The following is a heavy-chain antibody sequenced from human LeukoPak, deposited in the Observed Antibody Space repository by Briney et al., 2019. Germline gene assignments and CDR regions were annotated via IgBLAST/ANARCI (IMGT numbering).Heavy chain of an antibody. Sequence: GESLQISFQGSGYSFTSYWIGWVRQVPGKGREWMGIIYPGDSDTRYSPSFQGQVTISADKSISTAYLQWSSLKASDTAMYYCARLPYCGGDCYPHFDYWGQGTLVTVSS. J-gene: IGHJ4*02. CDR1: GYSFTSYW. CDR3: ARLPYCGGDCYPHFDY. CDR2: IYPGDSDT. D-gene: IGHD2-21*02. V-gene: IGHV5-51*01.